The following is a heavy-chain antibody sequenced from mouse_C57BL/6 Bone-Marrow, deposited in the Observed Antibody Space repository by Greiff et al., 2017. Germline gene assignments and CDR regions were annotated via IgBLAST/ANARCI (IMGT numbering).Heavy chain of an antibody. CDR3: ARRLYDGYDGFAD. J-gene: IGHJ3*01. CDR1: GYTFTSYW. Sequence: VQLQQPGAELVKPGASVKMSCKASGYTFTSYWITWVKQRPGQGLEWIGDIYPGSGSTNYNEKFKSKATLTVDTSSSTAYMQLRSLTSEDSAVYACARRLYDGYDGFADWGKGTLVTVSA. D-gene: IGHD2-3*01. V-gene: IGHV1-55*01. CDR2: IYPGSGST.